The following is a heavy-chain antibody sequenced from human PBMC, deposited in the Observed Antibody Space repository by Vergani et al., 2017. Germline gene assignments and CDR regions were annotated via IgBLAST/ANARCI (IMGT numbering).Heavy chain of an antibody. CDR3: ARDQVPAAIRLNVGNYMDV. J-gene: IGHJ6*03. D-gene: IGHD2-2*02. CDR1: RSTFKTYG. CDR2: IYYDGSNA. Sequence: QGQLVESGGGIVQPGRSLTLSCVASRSTFKTYGMHWVRQAPGKGLEWVGLIYYDGSNAYYADSVKGRFTISRDNSKNTLYLQMSSLRAEDTAGYYCARDQVPAAIRLNVGNYMDVWGKGTTVIVSS. V-gene: IGHV3-33*01.